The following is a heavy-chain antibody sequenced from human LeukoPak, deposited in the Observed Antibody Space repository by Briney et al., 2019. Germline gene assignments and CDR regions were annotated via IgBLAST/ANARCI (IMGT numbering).Heavy chain of an antibody. J-gene: IGHJ6*02. CDR3: ARDHCATTGCYEAYYYGLHV. Sequence: SETLSLTCTVSGGSISSYYWSWIRQPPGKGLEWIGYIYYSGSTNYNPSLKSRVTISVDTSKNQFSLKLSSVTAADTAVYYCARDHCATTGCYEAYYYGLHVWGQGTTVTVSS. V-gene: IGHV4-59*01. D-gene: IGHD2-2*01. CDR1: GGSISSYY. CDR2: IYYSGST.